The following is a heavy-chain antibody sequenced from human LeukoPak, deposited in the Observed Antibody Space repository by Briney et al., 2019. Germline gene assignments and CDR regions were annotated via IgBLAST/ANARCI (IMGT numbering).Heavy chain of an antibody. CDR1: AFTFSSFG. V-gene: IGHV3-30*02. CDR2: IRYDGSNK. J-gene: IGHJ4*02. D-gene: IGHD5-18*01. Sequence: GGSLRLSCAASAFTFSSFGMRWVRQAPGKGPGWVAFIRYDGSNKYYADSVKGRFTISRDNSKNTLYLQMNSLRAEDTAVYYCAKVDTASYYFDYWGQGTLVTVSS. CDR3: AKVDTASYYFDY.